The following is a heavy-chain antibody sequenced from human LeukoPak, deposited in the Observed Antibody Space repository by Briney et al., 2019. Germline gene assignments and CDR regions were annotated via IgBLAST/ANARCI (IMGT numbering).Heavy chain of an antibody. CDR1: GFTFSIYA. V-gene: IGHV3-48*01. Sequence: GGSLRLSCAASGFTFSIYAINWVRQAPGKGLEWLPYISSGSDTIYYADSVKGRFTISRDDAKNSLYLQMSSLRVEDTAVYYCARDRGAIDYWGQGTLVTVSS. CDR3: ARDRGAIDY. D-gene: IGHD1-26*01. J-gene: IGHJ4*02. CDR2: ISSGSDTI.